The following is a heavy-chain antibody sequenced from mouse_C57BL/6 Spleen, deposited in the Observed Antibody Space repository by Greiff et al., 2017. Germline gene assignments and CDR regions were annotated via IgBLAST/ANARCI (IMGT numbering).Heavy chain of an antibody. V-gene: IGHV1-55*01. CDR3: ARRGGNWYFDV. CDR1: GYTFTSYW. Sequence: QVQLQQPGAELVKPGASVKMSCKASGYTFTSYWITWVKQRPGQGLEWIGDIYPGSGSTNYNEKFKSKATLTVDKSSSTAYMQLSSLTSEDSAVYYCARRGGNWYFDVWGTGTTVTVSS. J-gene: IGHJ1*03. CDR2: IYPGSGST.